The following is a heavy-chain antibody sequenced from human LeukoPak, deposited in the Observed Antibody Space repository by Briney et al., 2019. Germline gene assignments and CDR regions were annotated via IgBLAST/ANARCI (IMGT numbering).Heavy chain of an antibody. CDR2: ISGSGGST. Sequence: GALRLSCAASGFTFSSYGMSWVRQAPGKGLEWVSAISGSGGSTYYADSVKGRFTISRDNAKNSLYLQMNSLRAEDTAVYYCASLKNSGWGNAFHFWGQGTMVTVSS. D-gene: IGHD6-19*01. J-gene: IGHJ3*01. CDR1: GFTFSSYG. CDR3: ASLKNSGWGNAFHF. V-gene: IGHV3-23*01.